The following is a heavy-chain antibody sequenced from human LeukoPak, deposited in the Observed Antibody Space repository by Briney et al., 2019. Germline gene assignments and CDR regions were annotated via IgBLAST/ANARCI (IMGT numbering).Heavy chain of an antibody. CDR1: GFIFSNYG. J-gene: IGHJ4*02. Sequence: GGSLRLSCAASGFIFSNYGMHWVRQAPGKGLEWVAFIRYDGSHRNYADSVKGRFTISRDSSKNTLYPQMNSLRVEDTAVYYCAKGAEWELLSLDSWGQGTLVTVSS. D-gene: IGHD1-26*01. V-gene: IGHV3-30*02. CDR3: AKGAEWELLSLDS. CDR2: IRYDGSHR.